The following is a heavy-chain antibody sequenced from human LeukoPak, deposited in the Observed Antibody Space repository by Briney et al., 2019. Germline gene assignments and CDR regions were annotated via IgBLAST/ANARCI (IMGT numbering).Heavy chain of an antibody. V-gene: IGHV4-31*03. Sequence: SQTLSLTCTVSGGSISSGGYYWSWIRQHPGKGPEWIGYIYYSGSTYYNPSLKSRVTISVDTSKNQFSLKLNSVTAADTAVYYCARGSVRWPFDYWGQGTLVTVSS. J-gene: IGHJ4*02. CDR1: GGSISSGGYY. CDR3: ARGSVRWPFDY. D-gene: IGHD4-17*01. CDR2: IYYSGST.